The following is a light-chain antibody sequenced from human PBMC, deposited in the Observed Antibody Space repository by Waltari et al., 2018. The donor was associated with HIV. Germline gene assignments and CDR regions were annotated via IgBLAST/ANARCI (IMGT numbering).Light chain of an antibody. J-gene: IGLJ1*01. CDR2: DDS. CDR3: QLWDSSTDDCV. CDR1: RDGNYG. Sequence: VLTQALSVSVATGQTAPISCGGDRDGNYGVHWYQQKPGQAPVLIIYDDSDRPSGIPERFSGSKSGKTATLTVSRVEAGDEADYYCQLWDSSTDDCVFGTGTKVTVL. V-gene: IGLV3-21*02.